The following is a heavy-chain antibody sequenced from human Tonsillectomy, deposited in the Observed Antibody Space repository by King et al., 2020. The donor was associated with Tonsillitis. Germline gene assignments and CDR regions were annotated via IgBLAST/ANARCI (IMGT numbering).Heavy chain of an antibody. CDR2: IIPILGIA. CDR3: ASLMSAAYYGSGSYDY. CDR1: GGTFSSYA. J-gene: IGHJ4*02. D-gene: IGHD3-10*01. Sequence: QLVQSGAEVKKPGSSVKVSCKASGGTFSSYAISWVRQAPGQGLEWMGRIIPILGIANYAQKFQGRVTITADKSTRTAYMELSSLRSEDTAVYYCASLMSAAYYGSGSYDYWGQGTLVTVSS. V-gene: IGHV1-69*09.